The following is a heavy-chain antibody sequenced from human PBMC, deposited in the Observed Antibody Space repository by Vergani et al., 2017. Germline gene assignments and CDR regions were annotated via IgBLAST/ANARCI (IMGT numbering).Heavy chain of an antibody. CDR3: ARDLRLLYNRFDP. J-gene: IGHJ5*02. CDR1: GFTFNQYG. V-gene: IGHV3-33*01. CDR2: TWYDGNNK. Sequence: QVQLVESGGGVVQPGRSLRLSCAASGFTFNQYGMHWVRRAPGKGLEWVAVTWYDGNNKQYADSVKGRFTISIDNSKSTMYLQMNSLRDEDTGVYYCARDLRLLYNRFDPWGQGTLVTVSS. D-gene: IGHD1-14*01.